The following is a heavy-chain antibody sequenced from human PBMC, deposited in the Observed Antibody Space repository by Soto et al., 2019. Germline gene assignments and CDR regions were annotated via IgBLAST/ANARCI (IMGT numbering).Heavy chain of an antibody. CDR2: IIPILGIA. CDR1: GGTFSSYT. Sequence: SVKVSCKASGGTFSSYTISWVRQAPGQGLEWMGRIIPILGIANYAQKFQGRVTITADKSTSTAYMELSSLRSEDTAVYYCARECDYLRYYYYMDVWGKGTTVTVSS. D-gene: IGHD4-17*01. CDR3: ARECDYLRYYYYMDV. J-gene: IGHJ6*03. V-gene: IGHV1-69*04.